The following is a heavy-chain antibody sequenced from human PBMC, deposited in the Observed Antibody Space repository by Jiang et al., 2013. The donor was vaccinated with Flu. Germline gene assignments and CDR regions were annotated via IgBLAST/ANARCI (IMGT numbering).Heavy chain of an antibody. Sequence: TQTLTLTCTFSGFSLITSGMRVNWIRQPPGKALEWLARVDWDDEKFYSTSLETRLTISKDTSKNQVVLTMTNVDPEDTATYYCARMRPGGLTHFDYWGQGTLVTVSS. CDR1: GFSLITSGMR. CDR2: VDWDDEK. D-gene: IGHD3/OR15-3a*01. V-gene: IGHV2-70*04. J-gene: IGHJ4*02. CDR3: ARMRPGGLTHFDY.